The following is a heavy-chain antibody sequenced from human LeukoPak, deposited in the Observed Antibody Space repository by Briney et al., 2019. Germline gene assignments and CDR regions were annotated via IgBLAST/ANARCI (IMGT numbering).Heavy chain of an antibody. CDR3: ARDSYSWFDP. CDR1: GGSISSYY. CDR2: IYYSGST. Sequence: SETLSLTCTVPGGSISSYYWSWIRQPPGKGLEWIGYIYYSGSTNYNPSLKSRVTISVDTSKNQFSLKLRSVTAADTAVYYCARDSYSWFDPWGQGTLVTVSS. V-gene: IGHV4-59*01. J-gene: IGHJ5*02.